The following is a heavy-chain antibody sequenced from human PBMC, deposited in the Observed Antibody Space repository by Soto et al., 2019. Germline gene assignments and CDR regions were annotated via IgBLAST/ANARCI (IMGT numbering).Heavy chain of an antibody. V-gene: IGHV3-23*01. CDR3: AKSMSIAARPGYYYYGMDV. CDR2: ISGSGGST. D-gene: IGHD6-6*01. Sequence: PVGSLRLSCAASGFTFSSYAMSWVRQAPGKGLEWVSAISGSGGSTYYADSVKGRFTISRDNSKNTLYLQMNSLRAEDTAVYYCAKSMSIAARPGYYYYGMDVWGQGTTVTVSS. J-gene: IGHJ6*02. CDR1: GFTFSSYA.